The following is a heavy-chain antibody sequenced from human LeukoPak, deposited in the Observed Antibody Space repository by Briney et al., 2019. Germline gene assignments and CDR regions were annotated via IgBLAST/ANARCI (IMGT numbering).Heavy chain of an antibody. Sequence: GGSLRLSCAASGLTFSSFSFNGVRQGPGKGLEWVSSINTVASYIYYADSVKGRFTISRDNAKNSLYLQMNSLRAEDTGVYYCARLRRNSDKSDFYYYYDYWGQGTLVTVS. CDR1: GLTFSSFS. V-gene: IGHV3-21*06. CDR2: INTVASYI. J-gene: IGHJ4*02. D-gene: IGHD3/OR15-3a*01. CDR3: ARLRRNSDKSDFYYYYDY.